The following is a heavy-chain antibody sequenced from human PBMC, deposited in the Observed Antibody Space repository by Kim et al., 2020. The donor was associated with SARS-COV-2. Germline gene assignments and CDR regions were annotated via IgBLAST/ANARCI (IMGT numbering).Heavy chain of an antibody. CDR3: ARPYSSSAGSPPLFDP. CDR2: IKQDGSEK. D-gene: IGHD6-13*01. CDR1: GFTFSSYW. J-gene: IGHJ5*02. V-gene: IGHV3-7*03. Sequence: GGSLRLSCAASGFTFSSYWMSWVRQAPGKGLEWVANIKQDGSEKYYVDSVKGRFTISRDNAKNSLYLQMNSLRAEDTAVYYCARPYSSSAGSPPLFDPWGQGTLVTVSS.